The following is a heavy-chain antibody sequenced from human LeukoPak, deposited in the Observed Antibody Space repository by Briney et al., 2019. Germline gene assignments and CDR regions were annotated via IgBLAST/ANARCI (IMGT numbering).Heavy chain of an antibody. Sequence: SETLSLTCTVSGGSISSSSYYRGWIRQPPGKGLEWIGSIYYSGSTYYNPSLKSRVTISVDTSKNQFSLKLSSVTAADTAVYYCARALNNYYDSSGYLAPGAFDTWGQGTMVTVSS. J-gene: IGHJ3*02. CDR2: IYYSGST. D-gene: IGHD3-22*01. CDR3: ARALNNYYDSSGYLAPGAFDT. V-gene: IGHV4-39*01. CDR1: GGSISSSSYY.